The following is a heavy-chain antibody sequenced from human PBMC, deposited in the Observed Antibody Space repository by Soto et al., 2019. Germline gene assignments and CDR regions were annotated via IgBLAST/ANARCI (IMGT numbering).Heavy chain of an antibody. CDR2: ISGSGGST. V-gene: IGHV3-23*01. J-gene: IGHJ4*02. CDR1: GFTFSSYA. CDR3: AKVLVATITRSGWYYFDY. D-gene: IGHD5-12*01. Sequence: GGSLRLSCAASGFTFSSYAMSWVRQAPGKGLEWVSAISGSGGSTYYADSVEGRFTISRDNSKNTLYLQMNSLRAEDTAVYYCAKVLVATITRSGWYYFDYWGQGTLVTVSS.